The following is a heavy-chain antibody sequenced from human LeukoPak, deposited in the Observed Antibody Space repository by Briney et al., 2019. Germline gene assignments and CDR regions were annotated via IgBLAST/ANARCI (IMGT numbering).Heavy chain of an antibody. CDR3: ARFKEVALSDY. CDR1: GFTFSSYS. J-gene: IGHJ4*02. V-gene: IGHV3-21*01. CDR2: ISSSSSYI. D-gene: IGHD2-15*01. Sequence: GGSLRLSCAASGFTFSSYSMNWVRQAPGKGLEWVSSISSSSSYIYYADSVKGRFTISRDNAKNTLYLQMNSLRAEDTAVYYCARFKEVALSDYWGQGTLVTVSS.